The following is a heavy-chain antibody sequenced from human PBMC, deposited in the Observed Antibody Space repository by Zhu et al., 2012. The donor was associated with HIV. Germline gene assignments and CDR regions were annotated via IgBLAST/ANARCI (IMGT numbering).Heavy chain of an antibody. CDR1: RYSIISGYY. CDR2: VYYSGTT. Sequence: QVQLQESGPGLVKPSETLSLTCTVSRYSIISGYYWGWIRQSPGKGLEWIGAVYYSGTTYYNPSLKNRVSISVDASGEQFSLKLFSVTAADTAIYYCARHDHYSYYMDVWGRGTTVXVSS. J-gene: IGHJ6*03. CDR3: ARHDHYSYYMDV. V-gene: IGHV4-38-2*02.